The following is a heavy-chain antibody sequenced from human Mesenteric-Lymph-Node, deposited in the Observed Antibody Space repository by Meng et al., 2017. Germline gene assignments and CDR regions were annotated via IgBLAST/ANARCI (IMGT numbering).Heavy chain of an antibody. CDR1: GGSISSGDYY. D-gene: IGHD6-13*01. Sequence: QVQVQGSGPGLVKPSQTLSLTCTVSGGSISSGDYYWSWIRQPSGKGLEWIGYISYSGSTYYNPSLKSRVTISVDTSKNQFSLKLSSVTAADTAVYYCARDRSSSWFGWIDPWGQGTLVTVSS. J-gene: IGHJ5*02. V-gene: IGHV4-30-4*01. CDR2: ISYSGST. CDR3: ARDRSSSWFGWIDP.